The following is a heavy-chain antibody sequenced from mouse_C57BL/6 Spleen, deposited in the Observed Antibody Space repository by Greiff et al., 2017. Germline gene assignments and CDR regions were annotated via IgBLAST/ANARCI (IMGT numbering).Heavy chain of an antibody. CDR2: IYPGSGSS. V-gene: IGHV1-55*01. CDR1: GYTFTSYW. Sequence: QVQLQQSGAELVKPGASVKMSCKASGYTFTSYWITWVKQRPGQGLEWIGDIYPGSGSSNYNEKFKSKATLTVDTSSSTAYMQLSSLTSEDSAVYYCARSGDYHGDFDYWGQGTTLTVSS. J-gene: IGHJ2*01. CDR3: ARSGDYHGDFDY. D-gene: IGHD1-1*01.